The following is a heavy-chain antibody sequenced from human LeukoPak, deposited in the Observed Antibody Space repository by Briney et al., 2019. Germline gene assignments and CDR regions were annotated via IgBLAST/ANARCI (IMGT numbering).Heavy chain of an antibody. D-gene: IGHD6-13*01. CDR2: INPNSGGT. J-gene: IGHJ4*02. CDR1: GYTFTGYY. CDR3: AIPYSSSWSPFDY. Sequence: ASVKVSCKASGYTFTGYYMHWVRQAPGQGLEWMGRINPNSGGTNYAQKFQGRVSMTRDTSISTAYMELSRLRSDDTAVYYCAIPYSSSWSPFDYWGQGTLVTVSS. V-gene: IGHV1-2*06.